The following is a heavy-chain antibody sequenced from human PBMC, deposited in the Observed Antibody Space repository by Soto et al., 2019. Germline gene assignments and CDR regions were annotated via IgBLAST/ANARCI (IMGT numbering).Heavy chain of an antibody. D-gene: IGHD2-21*02. CDR3: ARVKYCGGDCYSGYFHY. J-gene: IGHJ4*02. CDR1: GSSIISYY. Sequence: PSETLSLTCTFSGSSIISYYWILIRQPPGKGLEWIGYVYYSGSTNYNPSLKSRVTISLDTSKHQLSLKLSSVTAADTAVYYCARVKYCGGDCYSGYFHYWGQGTQVTVSS. V-gene: IGHV4-59*01. CDR2: VYYSGST.